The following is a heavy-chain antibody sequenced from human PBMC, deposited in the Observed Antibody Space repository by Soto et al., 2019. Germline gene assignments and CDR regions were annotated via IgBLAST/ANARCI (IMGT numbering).Heavy chain of an antibody. J-gene: IGHJ3*02. V-gene: IGHV4-59*01. CDR2: IYYSGST. Sequence: PSETLSLTCTVSGGSISSYYWSWIRQPPGKGLEWIGYIYYSGSTNYNPSLKSRVTISVDTSKNQFSLKLSYVTAADTAVYYCARAPRPSVGANDAFDIWGQGTMVT. D-gene: IGHD1-26*01. CDR3: ARAPRPSVGANDAFDI. CDR1: GGSISSYY.